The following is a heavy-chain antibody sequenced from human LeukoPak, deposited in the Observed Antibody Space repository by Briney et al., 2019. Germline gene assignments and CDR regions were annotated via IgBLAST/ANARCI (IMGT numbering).Heavy chain of an antibody. D-gene: IGHD3-3*01. V-gene: IGHV3-20*04. J-gene: IGHJ4*02. CDR2: INWNGGGT. CDR1: GFTFDDYG. CDR3: ARVDFWSGQNRDYFDY. Sequence: GGSLRLSCAASGFTFDDYGMSWVRQAPGRGLEWVSGINWNGGGTGYADSVKGRFTISRDNAKNSLYLQMNSLRAEDTALYYCARVDFWSGQNRDYFDYWGQGTLVTVSS.